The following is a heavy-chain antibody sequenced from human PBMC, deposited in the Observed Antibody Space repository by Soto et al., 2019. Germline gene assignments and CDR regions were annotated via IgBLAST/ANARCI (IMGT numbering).Heavy chain of an antibody. CDR1: GYTFTNFG. CDR2: ISANNGNT. D-gene: IGHD4-17*01. J-gene: IGHJ4*02. CDR3: ATTVIIPDWVDS. Sequence: ASVKVSCKASGYTFTNFGISWVRQAPGQGLEWMGWISANNGNTDPAQKFQGRVTMTTNTSATTTYMELTNLRSDDTAVYYCATTVIIPDWVDSWGQGSLVIVSS. V-gene: IGHV1-18*01.